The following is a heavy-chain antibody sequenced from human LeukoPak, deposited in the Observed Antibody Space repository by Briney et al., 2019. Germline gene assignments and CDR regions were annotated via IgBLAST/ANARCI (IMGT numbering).Heavy chain of an antibody. D-gene: IGHD3-10*01. Sequence: PSGTLSLTCAVSGGSLSSSNWWSRVRQPPGKGLGWSGEIYHSGSTNYNPSLKSRVTISVDKSKNQFSLKLSAVTAADTAVYYCARDLRITMVRGVIIKYYFDYWGQGTQVTVSS. J-gene: IGHJ4*02. CDR2: IYHSGST. CDR1: GGSLSSSNW. CDR3: ARDLRITMVRGVIIKYYFDY. V-gene: IGHV4-4*02.